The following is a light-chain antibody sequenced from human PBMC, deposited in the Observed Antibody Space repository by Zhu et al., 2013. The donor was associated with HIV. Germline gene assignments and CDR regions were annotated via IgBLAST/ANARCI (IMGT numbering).Light chain of an antibody. V-gene: IGKV3-20*01. CDR1: QSVGSTF. Sequence: DIVLTQSPGTLSLSPGERATLSCGASQSVGSTFLAWYQQKPGQAPRLLIYGASTRATGIPDRFSGSGSGTEFTLTINSLQADDFATYYCQQHNNFAGTFGQGTKVEFK. CDR2: GAS. CDR3: QQHNNFAGT. J-gene: IGKJ1*01.